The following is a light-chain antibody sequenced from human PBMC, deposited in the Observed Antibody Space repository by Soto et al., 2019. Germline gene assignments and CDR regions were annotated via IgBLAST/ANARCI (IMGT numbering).Light chain of an antibody. CDR3: SSYRGSSVI. V-gene: IGLV2-14*01. J-gene: IGLJ2*01. CDR2: EVT. Sequence: QSALTQPASVSGSPGQSITISCAGTSSDIGHYNYVSWYQQHPGKAPKLMIFEVTNRPSGVSNRFSGSKSGNTASLTISGLQAEDEADYYCSSYRGSSVIFGGGTKLTV. CDR1: SSDIGHYNY.